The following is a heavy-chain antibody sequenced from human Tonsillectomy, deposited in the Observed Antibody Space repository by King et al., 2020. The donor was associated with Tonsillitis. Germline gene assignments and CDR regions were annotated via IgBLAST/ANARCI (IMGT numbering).Heavy chain of an antibody. CDR1: GFTVTSNY. CDR3: AMISRSSSPYYYYGIDV. CDR2: IYSDAGT. Sequence: VQLVESGGGLVQPGGSLRLSCAASGFTVTSNYMSWVRQAPGKGLEWVSIIYSDAGTYYADSVKGRFTISRHNSNNTLYLQMNSLRAEDTAVYYCAMISRSSSPYYYYGIDVWGQGTTVTVSS. J-gene: IGHJ6*02. D-gene: IGHD6-6*01. V-gene: IGHV3-53*04.